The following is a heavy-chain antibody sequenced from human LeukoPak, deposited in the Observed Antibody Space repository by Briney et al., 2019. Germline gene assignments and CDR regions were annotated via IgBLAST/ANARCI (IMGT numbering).Heavy chain of an antibody. V-gene: IGHV3-23*01. D-gene: IGHD2-21*01. J-gene: IGHJ6*03. CDR2: LSGSGGAT. CDR3: AKHLGSHSFLFYYMDV. Sequence: SLRLWCEAAEFTSSRCAMSWIRQPPGTGLEWVSTLSGSGGATYYADSVKGRFTTSRDNSKDTLHLQMDNLRADDTAVYYCAKHLGSHSFLFYYMDVWGKGTSVIVSS. CDR1: EFTSSRCA.